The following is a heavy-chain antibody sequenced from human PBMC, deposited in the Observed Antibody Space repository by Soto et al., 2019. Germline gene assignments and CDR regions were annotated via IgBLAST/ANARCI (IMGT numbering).Heavy chain of an antibody. CDR1: GYTFTSYT. Sequence: ASVKVSCKASGYTFTSYTMHWVRQAPGQRLEWMGWINAGNGNTKYSQKFQGGVTISRDTSARTAYMELNSLGAEDTAVYYCARDFVVGGPTINYYYGMDVWGQGTTVTVSS. CDR2: INAGNGNT. D-gene: IGHD1-26*01. V-gene: IGHV1-3*01. J-gene: IGHJ6*02. CDR3: ARDFVVGGPTINYYYGMDV.